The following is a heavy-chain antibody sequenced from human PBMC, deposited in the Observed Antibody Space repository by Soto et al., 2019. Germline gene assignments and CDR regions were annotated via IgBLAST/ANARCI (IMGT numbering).Heavy chain of an antibody. Sequence: EVQLVESGGGLVQPGGSLKLSCAASGFTFSGSAMHWVRQASGKGLEWVGRIRSKANSYATAYAASVKGRFTISRDDSKNTAYLQMNSLKTEDTAVYYCTNGGIVGDTGLWGLPGWGQGTLVTVSS. V-gene: IGHV3-73*02. D-gene: IGHD1-26*01. J-gene: IGHJ4*02. CDR2: IRSKANSYAT. CDR3: TNGGIVGDTGLWGLPG. CDR1: GFTFSGSA.